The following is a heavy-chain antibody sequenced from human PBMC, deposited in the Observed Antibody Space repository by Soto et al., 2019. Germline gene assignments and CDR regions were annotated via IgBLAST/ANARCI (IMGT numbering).Heavy chain of an antibody. Sequence: QVQLQQWGAGLLKPSETLSLTCAVYGGSFSGYYWSWIRQPPGKGLEWIGEINHSGSTNYNPSLKSRVTISVDTSMNQFSLKLSSVTAADTAVYYCCLRHNTGGYFDYWGQGTAVTVS. CDR1: GGSFSGYY. CDR2: INHSGST. V-gene: IGHV4-34*01. CDR3: CLRHNTGGYFDY. J-gene: IGHJ4*02. D-gene: IGHD3-16*01.